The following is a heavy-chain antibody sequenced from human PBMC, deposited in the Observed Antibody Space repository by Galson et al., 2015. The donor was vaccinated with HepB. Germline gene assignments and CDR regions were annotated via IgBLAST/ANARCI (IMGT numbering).Heavy chain of an antibody. J-gene: IGHJ5*02. D-gene: IGHD6-19*01. CDR3: ARGLSVESGPSGWYGGWIDP. V-gene: IGHV1-2*02. CDR2: INPNSGGT. CDR1: GYSVTGYY. Sequence: SVKVSCKASGYSVTGYYMRWVRQAPGQGLEWMGWINPNSGGTHYAQKFQGRVTVTRDTSISTAYMELSRLRSDDTAVYYCARGLSVESGPSGWYGGWIDPWGQGTLVTVSS.